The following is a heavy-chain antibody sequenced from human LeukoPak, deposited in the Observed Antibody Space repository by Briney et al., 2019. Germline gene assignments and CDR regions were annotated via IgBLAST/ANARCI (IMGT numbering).Heavy chain of an antibody. CDR2: INHSGST. CDR1: GGSFSGYY. D-gene: IGHD3-3*01. V-gene: IGHV4-34*01. J-gene: IGHJ4*02. CDR3: AIGVRDDFWSGYYPDFDY. Sequence: SETLSLTCAVYGGSFSGYYWSWIRQPPGKGLEWSGEINHSGSTNYNPSLKSRVTISVDTSKSQFSLKLSSVTAADTAVYYCAIGVRDDFWSGYYPDFDYWGQGTLVTVSS.